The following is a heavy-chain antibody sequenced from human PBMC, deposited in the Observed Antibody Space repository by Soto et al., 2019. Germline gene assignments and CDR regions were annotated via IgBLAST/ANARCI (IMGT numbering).Heavy chain of an antibody. CDR3: ARARRDGGNSGGFFDY. Sequence: QVQLVQSGTEVKKPGSSVKVSCKASGGTFSNYAISWVRQAPGHGLEWMGGIIPVFGTANYARKFQGRVTITADVSTNTAYMELRSLRSDDTAVYYCARARRDGGNSGGFFDYWGQGTLVTVSS. V-gene: IGHV1-69*01. CDR1: GGTFSNYA. J-gene: IGHJ4*02. D-gene: IGHD2-21*02. CDR2: IIPVFGTA.